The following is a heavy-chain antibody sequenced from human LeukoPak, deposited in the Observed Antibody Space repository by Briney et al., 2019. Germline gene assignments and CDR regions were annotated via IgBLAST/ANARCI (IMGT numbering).Heavy chain of an antibody. V-gene: IGHV3-21*04. CDR2: ISSSDTYI. CDR3: AKDDSSGYYDAFDI. CDR1: GFTFSSYS. J-gene: IGHJ3*02. D-gene: IGHD3-22*01. Sequence: PGGSLRLSCAASGFTFSSYSMNWVRQAPGKGLEWVASISSSDTYIYHADSVKGRFTISRDNAENSLYLQMNSLRVEDTAVYYCAKDDSSGYYDAFDIWGQGTMVTVSS.